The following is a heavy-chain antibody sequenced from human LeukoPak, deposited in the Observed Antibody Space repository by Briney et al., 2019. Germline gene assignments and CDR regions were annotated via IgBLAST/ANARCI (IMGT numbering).Heavy chain of an antibody. D-gene: IGHD6-13*01. CDR2: IYYSGST. Sequence: ASETLSLTCTVSGGTISSSSYYWGWIRQPPGKGLEWIGSIYYSGSTYYNPSLKSRVTISVDTSKNQFSLKLSSVTAADTAVYYCARVFPTAGYAFDIWGQGTMVTVSS. V-gene: IGHV4-39*07. CDR3: ARVFPTAGYAFDI. J-gene: IGHJ3*02. CDR1: GGTISSSSYY.